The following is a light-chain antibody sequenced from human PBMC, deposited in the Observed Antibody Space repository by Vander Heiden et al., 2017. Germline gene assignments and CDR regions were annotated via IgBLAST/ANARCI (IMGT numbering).Light chain of an antibody. CDR1: QSLVHSNGNTF. V-gene: IGKV2-30*02. CDR3: MQGTHWPLT. CDR2: EVS. J-gene: IGKJ4*01. Sequence: DVVMTQSPLSTPVTLGQPASISCRSSQSLVHSNGNTFLSWFQQRPGQSPRRLIHEVSNRDSGVPDRFSGSGSGTDFTLKISRVEAEDVGVYYCMQGTHWPLTFGGGTKVEIK.